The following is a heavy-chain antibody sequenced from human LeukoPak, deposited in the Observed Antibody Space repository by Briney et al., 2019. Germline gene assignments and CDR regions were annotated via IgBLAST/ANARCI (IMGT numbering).Heavy chain of an antibody. CDR3: ASTPSGSSAWYYFDK. V-gene: IGHV4-39*01. Sequence: SETLSLTCTVSGGSISSSSDYWGWIRQPPGKGLEWIGSIYYSGNTYYNPSLKGRVTISVDTSKKQFSLKLSSVTAADTAVYYCASTPSGSSAWYYFDKWGQGTLVTVSS. D-gene: IGHD6-19*01. CDR1: GGSISSSSDY. J-gene: IGHJ4*02. CDR2: IYYSGNT.